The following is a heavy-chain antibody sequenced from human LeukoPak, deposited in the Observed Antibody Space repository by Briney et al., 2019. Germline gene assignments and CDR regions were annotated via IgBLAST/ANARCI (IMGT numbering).Heavy chain of an antibody. CDR1: GGSISSYY. D-gene: IGHD5-18*01. CDR2: IYHSGST. Sequence: SETLSLTCTVSGGSISSYYWSWIRQPPGKGLEWIGYIYHSGSTYYNPSLKSRVTISVDRSKNQFSLKLSSVTAADTAVYYCARDLRGTAMAFDYWGQGTLVTVSS. J-gene: IGHJ4*02. CDR3: ARDLRGTAMAFDY. V-gene: IGHV4-59*12.